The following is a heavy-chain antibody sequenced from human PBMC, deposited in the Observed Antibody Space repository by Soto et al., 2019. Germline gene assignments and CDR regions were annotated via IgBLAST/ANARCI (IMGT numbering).Heavy chain of an antibody. CDR3: AKNSGWFNT. J-gene: IGHJ5*02. CDR1: GFIFSTTD. D-gene: IGHD3-10*01. V-gene: IGHV3-23*01. CDR2: IEGSGATT. Sequence: LRVSCAASGFIFSTTDMSWVRQAPGKGLEWVSTIEGSGATTYYADSVKGRFTISRDNSKNTVYLHMDSLTADDTAVYYCAKNSGWFNTWGQGTLVTVSS.